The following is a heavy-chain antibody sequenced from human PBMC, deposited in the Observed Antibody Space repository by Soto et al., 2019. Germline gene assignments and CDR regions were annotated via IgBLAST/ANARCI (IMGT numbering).Heavy chain of an antibody. CDR2: IIPIFGTA. Sequence: ASVKVSCKASGGTFSSYAMSWVRPATGQGLEWMGGIIPIFGTANYAQKFQGRVTITADESTSTAYMELSSLRSEDTAVYYCARQVTYSGSYYQPGNEVYYYYGMDVWGQGTTVTVSS. D-gene: IGHD1-26*01. CDR3: ARQVTYSGSYYQPGNEVYYYYGMDV. CDR1: GGTFSSYA. V-gene: IGHV1-69*13. J-gene: IGHJ6*02.